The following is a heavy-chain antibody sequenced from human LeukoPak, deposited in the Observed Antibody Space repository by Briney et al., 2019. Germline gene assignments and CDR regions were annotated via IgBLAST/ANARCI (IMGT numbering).Heavy chain of an antibody. CDR2: ISGSGDST. V-gene: IGHV3-23*01. CDR3: AKSDRVYIRGWGDYYYMDV. Sequence: PGGSLRLSCAASGFTFITHAMNWVRQAPGKGLEWVSIISGSGDSTYYADSVKGRFTISRDNSKNTLFLQMNSLRAEDTAVYYCAKSDRVYIRGWGDYYYMDVWGKGTTVTVSS. CDR1: GFTFITHA. D-gene: IGHD6-19*01. J-gene: IGHJ6*03.